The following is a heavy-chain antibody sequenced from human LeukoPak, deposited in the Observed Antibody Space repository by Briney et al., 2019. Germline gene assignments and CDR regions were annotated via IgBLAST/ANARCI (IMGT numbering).Heavy chain of an antibody. Sequence: ASVKVSXKASGYTFTGYYLHWVRQAPGQGLEWMGRINPYSGGTKYAQKFQGRVTMTRDTSISTAYMELSRLRSDDTAVYYCARDAGYYDSSGYHYFDYWGQGTLVTVSS. J-gene: IGHJ4*02. CDR1: GYTFTGYY. CDR2: INPYSGGT. CDR3: ARDAGYYDSSGYHYFDY. D-gene: IGHD3-22*01. V-gene: IGHV1-2*06.